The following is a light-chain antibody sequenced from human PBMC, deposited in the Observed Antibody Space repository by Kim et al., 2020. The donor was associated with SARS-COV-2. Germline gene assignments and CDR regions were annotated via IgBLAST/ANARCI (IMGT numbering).Light chain of an antibody. CDR1: SGSIVSDF. J-gene: IGLJ3*02. CDR2: EDH. Sequence: GNPVIISCTRSSGSIVSDFVQWFQQRPGSSPTTVIYEDHKRPSGVPDRFSGSVDSSSNSASLTTSGLRTEDEADYYCQSYDDNIWVFGGGTKLTVL. V-gene: IGLV6-57*01. CDR3: QSYDDNIWV.